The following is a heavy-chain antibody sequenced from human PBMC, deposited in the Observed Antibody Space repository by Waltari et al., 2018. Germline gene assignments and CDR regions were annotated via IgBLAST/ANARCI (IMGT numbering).Heavy chain of an antibody. CDR3: GSSPSQGTEWRSPIDY. D-gene: IGHD3-3*01. CDR1: GASISSSAYY. CDR2: VYYNGET. V-gene: IGHV4-39*01. J-gene: IGHJ4*01. Sequence: QPQLQESGPGLVKPSETLSLTCTVSGASISSSAYYWGWIRQPPGKGLEWIGNVYYNGETYYNPSLNSRVTISVDTSKNQVSLRLNSVTAADTAVYYCGSSPSQGTEWRSPIDYWGQGALVTVSS.